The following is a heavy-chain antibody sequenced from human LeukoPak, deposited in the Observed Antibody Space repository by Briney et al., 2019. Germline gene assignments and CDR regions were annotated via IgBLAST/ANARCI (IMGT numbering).Heavy chain of an antibody. CDR1: GFTFIGYW. CDR2: IRQDGNEK. CDR3: AREGVGGMDV. J-gene: IGHJ6*03. V-gene: IGHV3-7*01. D-gene: IGHD3-16*01. Sequence: GGSLRLSCAASGFTFIGYWMSWVRQAPGKGLEWVANIRQDGNEKSSVDSVKGRFTISRDNAENSVYLQMNSLRAEDTAVYYCAREGVGGMDVWGEGTTVTVSS.